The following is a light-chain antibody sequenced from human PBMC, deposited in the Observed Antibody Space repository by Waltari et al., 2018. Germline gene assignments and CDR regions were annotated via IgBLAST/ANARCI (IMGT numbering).Light chain of an antibody. J-gene: IGLJ3*02. CDR3: QTGGHGTWV. V-gene: IGLV4-69*01. CDR1: SGHSSIV. CDR2: VNSDGTH. Sequence: QLVLTQSPSASPSLGAPVKPTCTLSSGHSSIVIAWFHEQPGKEPRYFRKVNSDGTHSKGDEIPDRFSGSSSGAERYLSISSRQSEDEADYYCQTGGHGTWVFGGGTKLTDL.